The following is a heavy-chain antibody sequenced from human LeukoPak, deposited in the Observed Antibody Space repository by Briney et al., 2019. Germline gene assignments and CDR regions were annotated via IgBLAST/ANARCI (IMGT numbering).Heavy chain of an antibody. CDR2: INHSGST. CDR3: AREPYGGYVSDDY. CDR1: GGSFSGYY. D-gene: IGHD4-17*01. Sequence: SETLSLTCAVYGGSFSGYYWSWIRQPPGKGLEWIGEINHSGSTNYNPSLKSRVTISVDTSKNQFSLKLSSVTAADTAVYYCAREPYGGYVSDDYWGQGTLITVSS. V-gene: IGHV4-34*01. J-gene: IGHJ4*02.